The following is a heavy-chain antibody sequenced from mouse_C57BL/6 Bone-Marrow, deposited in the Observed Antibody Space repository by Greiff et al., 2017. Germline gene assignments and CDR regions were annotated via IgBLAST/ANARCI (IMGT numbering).Heavy chain of an antibody. CDR3: TKNPVTTVVAPHFDV. J-gene: IGHJ1*03. CDR1: GYTFTSYG. CDR2: IVPSDSYT. Sequence: VQLQQPGAELVRPGTSVKLSCKASGYTFTSYGMHWVKQRPGQGLEWIGVIVPSDSYTNYNQKFKGQATLTVDTSTSTAYMQLRSLTSEDSADYNCTKNPVTTVVAPHFDVWGTGTTVTVSS. V-gene: IGHV1-59*01. D-gene: IGHD1-1*01.